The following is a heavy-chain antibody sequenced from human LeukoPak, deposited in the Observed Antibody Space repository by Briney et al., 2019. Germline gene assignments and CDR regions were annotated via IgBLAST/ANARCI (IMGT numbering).Heavy chain of an antibody. J-gene: IGHJ4*02. CDR3: ARDPQYCSGGSCYSFDY. CDR1: GFTFSTYS. Sequence: GGSLRLSCAASGFTFSTYSMNWVRQAPGKGLEWVSSIISSSSYVYYADSVKGRFTISRDNAKNSLYLQMNSLRAEDPAVYYCARDPQYCSGGSCYSFDYWGQGTLVTVSS. D-gene: IGHD2-15*01. V-gene: IGHV3-21*01. CDR2: IISSSSYV.